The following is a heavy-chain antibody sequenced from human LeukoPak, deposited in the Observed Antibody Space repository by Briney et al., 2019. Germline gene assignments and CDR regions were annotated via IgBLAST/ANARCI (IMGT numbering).Heavy chain of an antibody. CDR1: GGTFSSYD. CDR2: IIPIFGTA. Sequence: ASVKVSCKASGGTFSSYDISWVRQAPGQGLEWMGAIIPIFGTANYAQKFQGRVTIAADKSTSTAYMELSSLRSEDTAVYYCARDPQPFSYGFDYWGQGTLVTVSS. V-gene: IGHV1-69*06. J-gene: IGHJ4*02. CDR3: ARDPQPFSYGFDY. D-gene: IGHD5-18*01.